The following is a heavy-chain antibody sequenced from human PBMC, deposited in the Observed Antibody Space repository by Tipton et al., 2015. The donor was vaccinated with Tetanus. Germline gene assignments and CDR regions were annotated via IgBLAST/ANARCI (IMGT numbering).Heavy chain of an antibody. CDR2: IYYSGNT. Sequence: TLSLTCTVSSDSISFYYWSWIRQPPGKGLEWIGYIYYSGNTKYNPSLKSRVTMSVDTSKNQFSLNLTSVTPADTAVYYCARDLRRYQQNNWFDPWGQGTLVTVSS. CDR1: SDSISFYY. CDR3: ARDLRRYQQNNWFDP. V-gene: IGHV4-59*01. J-gene: IGHJ5*02. D-gene: IGHD2-2*01.